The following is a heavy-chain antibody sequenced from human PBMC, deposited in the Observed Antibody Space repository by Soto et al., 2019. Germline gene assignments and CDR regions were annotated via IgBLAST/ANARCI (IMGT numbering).Heavy chain of an antibody. V-gene: IGHV3-53*01. CDR1: GVTVNSNF. J-gene: IGHJ4*02. CDR2: ILSGGNA. D-gene: IGHD3-10*01. CDR3: VKEFRGAFDY. Sequence: PGGSLRLSCAVSGVTVNSNFMSWVRQAPGKGLEWVSVILSGGNADYADSVKGRFIMSRDISKNTLYLQMNSLRAEDTAVYFCVKEFRGAFDYWGQGTLVTV.